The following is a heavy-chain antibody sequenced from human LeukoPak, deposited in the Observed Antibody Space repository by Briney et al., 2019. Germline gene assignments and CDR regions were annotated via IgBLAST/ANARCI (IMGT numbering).Heavy chain of an antibody. V-gene: IGHV1-69*05. CDR1: VGTFSSYA. CDR3: ARQGVGATRERYFDY. CDR2: IIPIFGTA. D-gene: IGHD1-26*01. J-gene: IGHJ4*02. Sequence: ASVKVSCKASVGTFSSYAISWVRQAPGQGLEWMGGIIPIFGTANYAQKFQGRVTITTDESTSTAYMELSSLRSEDTAVYYCARQGVGATRERYFDYWGQGTLVTVSS.